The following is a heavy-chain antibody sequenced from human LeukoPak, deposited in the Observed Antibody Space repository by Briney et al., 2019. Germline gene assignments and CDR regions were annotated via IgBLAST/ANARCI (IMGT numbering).Heavy chain of an antibody. V-gene: IGHV3-48*03. CDR1: GFTFSSYE. CDR3: AELGITMIGGV. D-gene: IGHD3-10*02. CDR2: ISSSGSTI. Sequence: GGSLRLSCAASGFTFSSYEMNWVRQAPGKGLEWVSYISSSGSTIYYADSVRGRFTISRDNAKNSLYLQMNSLGAEDTAVYYCAELGITMIGGVWGKGTTVTISS. J-gene: IGHJ6*04.